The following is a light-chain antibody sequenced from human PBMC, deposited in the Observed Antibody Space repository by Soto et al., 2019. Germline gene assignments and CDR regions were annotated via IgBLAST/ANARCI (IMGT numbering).Light chain of an antibody. J-gene: IGKJ5*01. CDR2: DTS. Sequence: ETVMTQSPATLSVSPGERATLSCRASQSVSSNLAWYQQIPGQAPTLLIYDTSTRATGIPARCSGSGSGTEFTLTISSLQSEDFAVYYCQQYNNWSSITFGQGTRLEIK. CDR1: QSVSSN. V-gene: IGKV3-15*01. CDR3: QQYNNWSSIT.